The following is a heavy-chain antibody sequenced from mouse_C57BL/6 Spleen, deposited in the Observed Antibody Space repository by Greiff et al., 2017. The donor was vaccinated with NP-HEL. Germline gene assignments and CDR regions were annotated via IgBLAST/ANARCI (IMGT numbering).Heavy chain of an antibody. J-gene: IGHJ3*01. V-gene: IGHV1-19*01. D-gene: IGHD1-1*01. Sequence: EVQLQQSGPVLVKPGASVKMSCKASGYTFTDYYMNWVKQSHGKSLEWIGVINPYNGGTSYNQKFKVKATLTVDKSSSTAYMELNSLTSEDSAVYYCARGDYYGSSDFAYWGQGTLVTVSA. CDR2: INPYNGGT. CDR1: GYTFTDYY. CDR3: ARGDYYGSSDFAY.